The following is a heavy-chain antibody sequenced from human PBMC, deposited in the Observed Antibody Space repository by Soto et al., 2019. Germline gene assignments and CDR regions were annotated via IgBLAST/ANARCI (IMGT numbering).Heavy chain of an antibody. D-gene: IGHD2-2*01. CDR3: ARVTLGYCIRTSCFYDY. J-gene: IGHJ4*02. V-gene: IGHV3-21*01. CDR1: GFTFSSYS. CDR2: ISSRSSYI. Sequence: EVQLVESGGGLVKPGGSLRLSCAASGFTFSSYSMNWVRQAPGKGLEWVSSISSRSSYIYYADSVKGRFTISRDNAKNSLYLQMNSLRAEDTAVYYCARVTLGYCIRTSCFYDYWGQGTLVTVSS.